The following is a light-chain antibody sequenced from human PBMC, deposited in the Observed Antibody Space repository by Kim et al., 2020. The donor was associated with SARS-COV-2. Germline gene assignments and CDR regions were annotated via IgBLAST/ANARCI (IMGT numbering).Light chain of an antibody. CDR1: QSINSY. Sequence: DIQMTQSPSSLAASVGDRVTITCRASQSINSYLNWYHQKPGKVPKLLIYAASSLQSGVPSRFSGSGSGTDFTLTISKLQPEDFATYYGQQSYSTPHTFGQGTKLEI. CDR3: QQSYSTPHT. J-gene: IGKJ2*01. CDR2: AAS. V-gene: IGKV1-39*01.